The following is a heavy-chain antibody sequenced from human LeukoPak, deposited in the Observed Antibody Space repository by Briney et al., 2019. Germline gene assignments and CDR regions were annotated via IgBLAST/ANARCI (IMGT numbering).Heavy chain of an antibody. D-gene: IGHD4-23*01. Sequence: GGPLSLSCAASGFTFRSYAMHWVRQAPGQGQDRVAVISYDGSNKYYADSVKGRFTISRDNSKNTLYLQMNSLRAEDTAVYYCARDSILSEWYLVDYWGQGTLVTVSS. J-gene: IGHJ4*02. V-gene: IGHV3-30*04. CDR3: ARDSILSEWYLVDY. CDR1: GFTFRSYA. CDR2: ISYDGSNK.